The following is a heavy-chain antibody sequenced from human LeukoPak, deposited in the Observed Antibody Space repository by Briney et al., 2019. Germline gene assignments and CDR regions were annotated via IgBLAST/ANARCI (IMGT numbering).Heavy chain of an antibody. D-gene: IGHD3-9*01. Sequence: ASVKVSCKASGYTFTSYYMHWVRQAPGQGLEWMGIINPSGGNTNYAQKFQGRVTMTRDMSTSTVYMELSSLRSEDTAVYYCARELGELVEDYDFLTGYYSGDAFDIWGQGTMVTVSS. CDR3: ARELGELVEDYDFLTGYYSGDAFDI. J-gene: IGHJ3*02. CDR2: INPSGGNT. CDR1: GYTFTSYY. V-gene: IGHV1-46*01.